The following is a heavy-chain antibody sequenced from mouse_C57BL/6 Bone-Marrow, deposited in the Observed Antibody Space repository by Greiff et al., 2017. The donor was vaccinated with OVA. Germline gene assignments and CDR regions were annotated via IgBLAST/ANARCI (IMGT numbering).Heavy chain of an antibody. CDR2: INPGSGGT. J-gene: IGHJ3*01. CDR3: ASVREAY. V-gene: IGHV1-54*01. Sequence: LVESGAELVRPGTSVKVSCKASGYAFTNYLIEWVKQRPGQGLEWIGVINPGSGGTNYNEKFKGKATLTADKSSSTAYMQLSSLTSEDSAVYFCASVREAYWGQGTLVTVSA. CDR1: GYAFTNYL. D-gene: IGHD2-14*01.